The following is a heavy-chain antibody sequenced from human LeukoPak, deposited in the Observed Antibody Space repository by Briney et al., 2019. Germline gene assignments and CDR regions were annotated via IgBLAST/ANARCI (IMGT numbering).Heavy chain of an antibody. Sequence: PGGSLRLSCAASDFTFRTYAMTWVRQAPGKGLEWVAVIWYDGSNEYCADSVKGRLTISRDNSKNTLYLQMNSLRAEDTAVYYCARDHEWGRAYFDYWGQGTLVTVSS. CDR2: IWYDGSNE. CDR1: DFTFRTYA. D-gene: IGHD1-26*01. CDR3: ARDHEWGRAYFDY. J-gene: IGHJ4*02. V-gene: IGHV3-33*08.